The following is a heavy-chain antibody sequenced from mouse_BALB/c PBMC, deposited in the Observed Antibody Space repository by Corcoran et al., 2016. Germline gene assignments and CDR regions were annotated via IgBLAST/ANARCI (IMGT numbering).Heavy chain of an antibody. J-gene: IGHJ3*01. CDR2: INTYTGEP. CDR3: ARWGEWFAY. CDR1: GYTFTNSG. V-gene: IGHV9-1*02. Sequence: QIQLVQSGPELKKPGETVKTSCKASGYTFTNSGMHWVKQAPGKGLKWRGWINTYTGEPTYADDFKGRFAFSLETSASTAYLQINNLKNEDMATYFCARWGEWFAYWGQGTLVTVSA.